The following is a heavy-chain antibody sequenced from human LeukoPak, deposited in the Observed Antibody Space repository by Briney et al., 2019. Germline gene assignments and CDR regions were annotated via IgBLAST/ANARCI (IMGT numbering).Heavy chain of an antibody. Sequence: PGGSLRLSCAASGFTFRSYAMHWVRQAPGRGLEWVAFIRYDGSKTNYGASVKGRFTISRDNSKNTLYLQMNSLRPGDTAVYYCATGLKGGNSDWFDPWGQGTLVTVSS. CDR2: IRYDGSKT. J-gene: IGHJ5*02. CDR3: ATGLKGGNSDWFDP. D-gene: IGHD4-23*01. CDR1: GFTFRSYA. V-gene: IGHV3-30*02.